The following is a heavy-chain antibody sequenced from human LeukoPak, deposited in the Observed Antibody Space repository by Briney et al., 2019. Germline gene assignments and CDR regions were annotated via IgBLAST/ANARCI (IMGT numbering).Heavy chain of an antibody. V-gene: IGHV4-38-2*02. J-gene: IGHJ5*02. CDR3: ARGVFGGSYYVGNWFDP. CDR1: GYSIISDYF. D-gene: IGHD1-26*01. Sequence: SETLSLTCIVSGYSIISDYFWGWVRQPPGKGLEWIGSIFHSGSVYYNPSLKSRVTISVDTSKNQFSLKLSSVTAAGTAVYYCARGVFGGSYYVGNWFDPWGQGTLVTVSS. CDR2: IFHSGSV.